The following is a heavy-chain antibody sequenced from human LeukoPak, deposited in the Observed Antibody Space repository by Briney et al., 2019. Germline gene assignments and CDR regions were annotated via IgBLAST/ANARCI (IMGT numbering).Heavy chain of an antibody. D-gene: IGHD3-22*01. CDR1: GYTFTGYY. CDR2: INPNSGGT. J-gene: IGHJ5*02. V-gene: IGHV1-2*02. Sequence: GASVKVSCKASGYTFTGYYMHWVRQAPGQGLEWMGWINPNSGGTNYAQKFQGRVTMTRDTSISTAYMELSRLRSDDTAVYYCARESSYYDSSGYYNWFDPWGQGTLVTVSS. CDR3: ARESSYYDSSGYYNWFDP.